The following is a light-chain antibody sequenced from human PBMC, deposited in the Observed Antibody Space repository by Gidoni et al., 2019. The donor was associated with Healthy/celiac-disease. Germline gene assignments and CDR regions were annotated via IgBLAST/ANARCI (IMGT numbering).Light chain of an antibody. Sequence: SYELTQPPSVSVSPGQTARITCSGDALTKKYAYWYQQKSGQAPVLVIYEDSKRPSGIPEIFSGSSSGTMATLTISGAQVEDEADYYCYSTDSSGNHRGAFGGGTKLTVL. CDR3: YSTDSSGNHRGA. CDR2: EDS. V-gene: IGLV3-10*01. J-gene: IGLJ2*01. CDR1: ALTKKY.